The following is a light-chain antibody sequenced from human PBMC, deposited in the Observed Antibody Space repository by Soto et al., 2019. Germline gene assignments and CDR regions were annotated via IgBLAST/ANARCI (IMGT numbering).Light chain of an antibody. CDR1: QTVSRN. V-gene: IGKV3-15*01. CDR2: DIS. J-gene: IGKJ5*01. CDR3: QQYNNWPS. Sequence: VMTQSPATLSGSTGKRAPLSCRARQTVSRNLAWYQQRPGQAPRLLIYDISNRAAGVPARFSGSGSETEFTLTIRSLQSEDFAVYFCQQYNNWPSFGQGTRLEIK.